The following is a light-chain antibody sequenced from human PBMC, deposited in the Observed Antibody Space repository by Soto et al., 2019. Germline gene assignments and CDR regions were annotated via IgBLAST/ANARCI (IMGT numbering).Light chain of an antibody. V-gene: IGLV2-11*01. J-gene: IGLJ2*01. Sequence: QSALTQPRSVSGSPGQSVPISFTGTGSDVGAYDFVSWYQQHPGKAPKLKTYDVSKRPSGVPDRFSGSKSGNTASLTISGLQADDEADYYCCSFAGTYTVVFGGGTKVTVL. CDR3: CSFAGTYTVV. CDR1: GSDVGAYDF. CDR2: DVS.